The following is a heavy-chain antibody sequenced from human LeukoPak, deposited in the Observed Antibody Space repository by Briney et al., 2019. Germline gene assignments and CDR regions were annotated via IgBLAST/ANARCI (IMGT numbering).Heavy chain of an antibody. D-gene: IGHD6-19*01. CDR1: GGSISNYY. Sequence: SETLSLTCTVSGGSISNYYWSWIRQPAGEGLEWIGRIYTSGGTNYNPSLKSRVTMSVDTSKNQFSLKLSSVTAADTAMYYCARAAEYSSGWYLFDYWGRGTLVTVSS. V-gene: IGHV4-4*07. J-gene: IGHJ4*02. CDR2: IYTSGGT. CDR3: ARAAEYSSGWYLFDY.